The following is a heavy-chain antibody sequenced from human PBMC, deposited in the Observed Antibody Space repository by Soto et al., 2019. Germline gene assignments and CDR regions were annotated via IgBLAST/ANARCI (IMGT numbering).Heavy chain of an antibody. J-gene: IGHJ6*02. V-gene: IGHV1-2*02. D-gene: IGHD2-21*02. CDR2: INPYTGGT. CDR3: ATQFHHCGGDCYRGPYFGMDV. Sequence: ASVKVSCKASGYTFTGYYVLWVRQAPGQGPECMGWINPYTGGTNYAQKFQGRVTTTRDTSISTAYMELSKLISDDTAVYYCATQFHHCGGDCYRGPYFGMDVWGQGTTVTVSS. CDR1: GYTFTGYY.